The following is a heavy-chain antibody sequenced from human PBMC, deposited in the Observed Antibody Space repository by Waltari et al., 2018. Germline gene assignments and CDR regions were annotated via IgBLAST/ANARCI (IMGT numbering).Heavy chain of an antibody. CDR1: GYSISSGYY. CDR2: IYHSGST. V-gene: IGHV4-38-2*02. CDR3: ARGGGYDSSGYYYAYFDY. D-gene: IGHD3-22*01. Sequence: QVQLQESGPGLVKPSETLSLTCTVSGYSISSGYYWGWIRQPPGKGLEWIGSIYHSGSTYSNPSLKSRVTISVDTSKNQFSLKLSSVTAADTAVYYCARGGGYDSSGYYYAYFDYWGQGTLVTVSS. J-gene: IGHJ4*02.